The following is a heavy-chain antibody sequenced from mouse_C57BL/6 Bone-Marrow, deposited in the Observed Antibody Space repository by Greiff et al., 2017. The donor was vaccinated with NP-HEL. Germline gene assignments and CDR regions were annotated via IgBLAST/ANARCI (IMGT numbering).Heavy chain of an antibody. V-gene: IGHV1-81*01. D-gene: IGHD1-1*01. CDR2: IHPSGGDT. CDR3: ARNGRCSRH. CDR1: GYTFTSYC. Sequence: QVQLQQPGAELARPGASVKLSCKASGYTFTSYCMSWVKQRPGQGLEWIGKIHPSGGDTYYNQKFKGKATLTADKSSSTAYMELRSLTSEDSAVYFCARNGRCSRHWGKGTTLTVSS. J-gene: IGHJ2*01.